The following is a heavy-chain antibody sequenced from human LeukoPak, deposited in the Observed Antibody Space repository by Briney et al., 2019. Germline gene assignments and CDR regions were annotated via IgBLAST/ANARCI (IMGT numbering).Heavy chain of an antibody. CDR2: INPNSGGT. J-gene: IGHJ6*03. Sequence: ASVKVSCKASGYTFTGYFIHWVRQAPGQGLEWMGWINPNSGGTNYAQKFQGRVTMTRDTSISTAYMELSRLRSDDTAVYYCARDYNYYMDVWGKGTTVTISS. CDR3: ARDYNYYMDV. CDR1: GYTFTGYF. V-gene: IGHV1-2*02.